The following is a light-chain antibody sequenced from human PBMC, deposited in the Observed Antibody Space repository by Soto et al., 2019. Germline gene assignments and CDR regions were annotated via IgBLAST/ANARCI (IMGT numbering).Light chain of an antibody. J-gene: IGKJ1*01. V-gene: IGKV2-28*01. CDR3: MQGLQSPPI. CDR1: QSLLHTNGYYY. CDR2: LGS. Sequence: IVMTQSPLSLPVTPGEPASISCRSSQSLLHTNGYYYVDWYVQKPGQSPQVLIYLGSNRSSGVPDRFSGSGAGTDFTLKISRVEAEDVGLYYCMQGLQSPPIFGQGTKVDIK.